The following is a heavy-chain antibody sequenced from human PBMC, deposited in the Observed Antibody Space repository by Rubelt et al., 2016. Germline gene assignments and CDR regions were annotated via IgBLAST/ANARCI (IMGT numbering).Heavy chain of an antibody. CDR2: IWYDGSNK. J-gene: IGHJ4*02. CDR1: GFSVSSHY. V-gene: IGHV3-33*08. D-gene: IGHD1-26*01. Sequence: VQLVESGGGLIHPGGSLTLSCAASGFSVSSHYMTWVRQAPGKGLEWVAVIWYDGSNKYYADSVKGRFTISRDNSKNTLYLQMNSLRAEDTAVYYCARGGMGGSTGYFDYWGQGTLVTVSS. CDR3: ARGGMGGSTGYFDY.